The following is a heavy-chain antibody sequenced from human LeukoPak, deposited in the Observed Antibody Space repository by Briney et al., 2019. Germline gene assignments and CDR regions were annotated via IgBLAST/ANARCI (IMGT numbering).Heavy chain of an antibody. D-gene: IGHD5-12*01. CDR3: AGGRLVATSKAVAIDY. CDR1: GFTFSNSW. Sequence: GGSLRLSCAASGFTFSNSWLHWIRQAPGKGLVWVSRINERGSSTSYADSVKGRFTISRDNAKNTLYLQMNNLRADDTAVYYCAGGRLVATSKAVAIDYWGQGTLVTVSS. CDR2: INERGSST. J-gene: IGHJ4*02. V-gene: IGHV3-74*01.